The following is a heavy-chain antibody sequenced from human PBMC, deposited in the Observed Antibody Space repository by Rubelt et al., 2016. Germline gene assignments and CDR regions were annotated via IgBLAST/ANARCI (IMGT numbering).Heavy chain of an antibody. J-gene: IGHJ4*02. Sequence: QLQLQESGPGLVKPSETLSLTCTVSGGSISSSSYYWGWIRQPPGKGLEWIGSIYYSGSTYYNPSFKVRVTISVDTSKNQFSLKLSSVTAADTAVYYCARDGADYGGNLSLGYWGQGTLVTVSS. CDR2: IYYSGST. V-gene: IGHV4-39*07. CDR3: ARDGADYGGNLSLGY. CDR1: GGSISSSSYY. D-gene: IGHD4-23*01.